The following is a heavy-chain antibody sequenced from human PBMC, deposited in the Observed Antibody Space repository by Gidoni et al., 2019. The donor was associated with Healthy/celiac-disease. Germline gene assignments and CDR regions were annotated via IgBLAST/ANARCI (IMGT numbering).Heavy chain of an antibody. CDR1: GFTFSSYE. CDR3: ARELGWYYFDY. V-gene: IGHV3-48*03. D-gene: IGHD2-2*03. J-gene: IGHJ4*02. Sequence: EVQLVESGGGLVQPGGSLRLSCAASGFTFSSYEMNWVRQAPGKGLEWVSYISSSGSTIYYADSVKGRFTISRDNAKNSLYLQMNSLRAEDTAVYYCARELGWYYFDYWGQGTLVTVSS. CDR2: ISSSGSTI.